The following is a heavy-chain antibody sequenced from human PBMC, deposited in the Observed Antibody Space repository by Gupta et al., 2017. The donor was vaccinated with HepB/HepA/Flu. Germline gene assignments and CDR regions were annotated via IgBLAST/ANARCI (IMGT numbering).Heavy chain of an antibody. J-gene: IGHJ3*02. CDR3: GRARYYRGAFDM. Sequence: QVQLQQWGAGLLKPSETLSLTCAVYGGSISGYYWSWIRQPPGRGLEWIGDINNGGSTNYIPYLKSRVTRSVDTSKNQFYLKLSSVTAADTAVEDCGRARYYRGAFDMWGQGTMGAVSS. V-gene: IGHV4-34*01. CDR2: INNGGST. D-gene: IGHD2-15*01. CDR1: GGSISGYY.